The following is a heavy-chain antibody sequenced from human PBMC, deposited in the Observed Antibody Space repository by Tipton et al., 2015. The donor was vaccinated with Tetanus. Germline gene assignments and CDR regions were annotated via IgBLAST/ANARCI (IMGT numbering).Heavy chain of an antibody. D-gene: IGHD3-22*01. CDR3: TRQNYDSSGYYYGYGMDV. J-gene: IGHJ6*02. V-gene: IGHV3-73*01. Sequence: SLRLSCAASGLTFSGSAMHWVRQASGKGLEWVGRIRSKANSYATAYAASVKGRFTISRDDSKNTAYLQMNSLKTEDTAVYYCTRQNYDSSGYYYGYGMDVWGQGTTVTVSS. CDR1: GLTFSGSA. CDR2: IRSKANSYAT.